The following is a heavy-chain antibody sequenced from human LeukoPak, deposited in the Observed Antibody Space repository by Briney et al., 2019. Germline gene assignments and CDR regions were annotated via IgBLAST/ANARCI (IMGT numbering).Heavy chain of an antibody. V-gene: IGHV3-64D*06. Sequence: PGGSLRLSCSASGFTFNSYAMHWVRQAPGKGLEYVSAIISNGGSTYYADSVRGRFTISRDNSKNTLYLQMSSLRAEDTAVYYCARDPAIFGRIAVAGTDYWGQGTLVTVSS. CDR3: ARDPAIFGRIAVAGTDY. D-gene: IGHD6-19*01. J-gene: IGHJ4*02. CDR2: IISNGGST. CDR1: GFTFNSYA.